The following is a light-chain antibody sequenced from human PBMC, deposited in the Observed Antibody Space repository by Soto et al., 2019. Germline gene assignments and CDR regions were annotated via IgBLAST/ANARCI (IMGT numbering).Light chain of an antibody. CDR1: SSNIGSNS. Sequence: QSVLTQPPSASGTPGQRVTISCTGSSSNIGSNSVNWYQQLPGTAPKLLIYSGNQRPSGVPDRFSGSKSGTSAALAISGLQSEDEADYYCAAWDDSLNGVVFGGGTKLTVL. V-gene: IGLV1-44*01. J-gene: IGLJ2*01. CDR2: SGN. CDR3: AAWDDSLNGVV.